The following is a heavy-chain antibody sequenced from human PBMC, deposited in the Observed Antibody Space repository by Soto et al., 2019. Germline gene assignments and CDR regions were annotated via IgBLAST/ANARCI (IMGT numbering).Heavy chain of an antibody. CDR1: GGSFSGYY. J-gene: IGHJ5*02. Sequence: PSETLSLTCAVYGGSFSGYYWSWIRQPPGKGLERIGEINHNGSTNYNPSLKSRVTISVDTSKNQFSLKLSSVTAADTAVYYCARVYGGWFDPWGQGTLVTVSS. CDR2: INHNGST. CDR3: ARVYGGWFDP. V-gene: IGHV4-34*01. D-gene: IGHD3-16*01.